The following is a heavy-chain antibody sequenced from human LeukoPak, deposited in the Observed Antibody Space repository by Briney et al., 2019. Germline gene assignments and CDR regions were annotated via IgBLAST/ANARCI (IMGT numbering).Heavy chain of an antibody. CDR1: GGSFSGYY. J-gene: IGHJ6*02. CDR3: ARRRGYSYGYLNYYYGMDV. Sequence: PSETLSLTCAVYGGSFSGYYWSWIRQPPEKGLEWIGEINHSGSTNYNPSLKGRVTISVDTSKNQFSLKLSSVTAADTAVYYCARRRGYSYGYLNYYYGMDVWGQGTTVTVSS. V-gene: IGHV4-34*01. D-gene: IGHD5-18*01. CDR2: INHSGST.